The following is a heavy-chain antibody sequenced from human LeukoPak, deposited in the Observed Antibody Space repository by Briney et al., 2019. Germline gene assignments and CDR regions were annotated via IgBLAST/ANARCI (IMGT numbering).Heavy chain of an antibody. Sequence: SETLSLTCTVSGGSISSYYWSWIRQPPGKGLEWIGYIYYSGSTNYNPSLKSRVTISVDTSKNQFSLKLSSVTAADTAVYYCARDPMITFGGVIVNPFFDYWGQGTLVTVSS. CDR1: GGSISSYY. CDR3: ARDPMITFGGVIVNPFFDY. CDR2: IYYSGST. D-gene: IGHD3-16*02. V-gene: IGHV4-59*12. J-gene: IGHJ4*02.